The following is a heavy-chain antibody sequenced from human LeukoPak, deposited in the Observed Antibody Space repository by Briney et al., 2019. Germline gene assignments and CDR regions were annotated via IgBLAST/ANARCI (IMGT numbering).Heavy chain of an antibody. V-gene: IGHV1-24*01. CDR1: GYTLTELS. J-gene: IGHJ6*04. CDR2: FDPEDGET. Sequence: ASVKVSCKVSGYTLTELSMHWVRQAPGKGLEWTGGFDPEDGETIYAQKFQGRVTMTEDTSTDTAYMELSSLRSEDTAVYYCATVSLLREYYYGMDVWGKGTTVTVSS. D-gene: IGHD2-15*01. CDR3: ATVSLLREYYYGMDV.